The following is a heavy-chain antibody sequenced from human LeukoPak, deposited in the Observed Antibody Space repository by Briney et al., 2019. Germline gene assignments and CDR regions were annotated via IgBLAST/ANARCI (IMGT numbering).Heavy chain of an antibody. D-gene: IGHD2-15*01. J-gene: IGHJ4*02. Sequence: PGGSLRLSCAASRFTFSDYYMSWIRQAPGKGLEWVSYISSSSSYTNYADSVKGRFTISRDNSKNTIYLQMNSLRVDDMAVYYCARAPCSGYTCSHDYWGQATLVTVSS. CDR3: ARAPCSGYTCSHDY. CDR1: RFTFSDYY. CDR2: ISSSSSYT. V-gene: IGHV3-11*03.